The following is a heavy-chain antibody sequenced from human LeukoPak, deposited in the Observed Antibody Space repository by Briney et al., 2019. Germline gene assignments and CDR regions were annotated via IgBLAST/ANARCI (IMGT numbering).Heavy chain of an antibody. CDR1: GFTFSSYE. J-gene: IGHJ4*02. Sequence: GGSLRLSCAASGFTFSSYEMHWVRQAPGKGLEWVANIKQDGSEKYYVDSVKGRFTISRDNAKNLLYLQMNSLRAEDTAVYYCARSVRGALSYYFDYWGQGTLVTVSS. V-gene: IGHV3-7*01. D-gene: IGHD3-10*02. CDR2: IKQDGSEK. CDR3: ARSVRGALSYYFDY.